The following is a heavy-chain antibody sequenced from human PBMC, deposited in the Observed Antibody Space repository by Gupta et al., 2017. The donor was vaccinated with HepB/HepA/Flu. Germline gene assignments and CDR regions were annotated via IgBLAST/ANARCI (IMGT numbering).Heavy chain of an antibody. V-gene: IGHV3-21*01. Sequence: EVQLVESGGGLVKPGGSLRLSCAASGFTFSSYSMNWVRQAPGKGLEWASSISSSSSYIYYADAVKGRFTISRDNAKNSLYLQMNSLRAEDTAVYYCARATIGNNWFDPGGQGTLVTVSS. CDR1: GFTFSSYS. J-gene: IGHJ5*02. CDR3: ARATIGNNWFDP. CDR2: ISSSSSYI. D-gene: IGHD3-9*01.